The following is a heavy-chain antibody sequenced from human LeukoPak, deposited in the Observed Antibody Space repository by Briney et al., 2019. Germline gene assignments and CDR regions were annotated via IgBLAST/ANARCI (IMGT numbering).Heavy chain of an antibody. V-gene: IGHV4-30-4*01. J-gene: IGHJ5*02. D-gene: IGHD3-22*01. CDR1: GGSISSGDYY. CDR2: MYYSGST. Sequence: SQTLSLTCTVSGGSISSGDYYWCWIRQPPGKGLEWIAYMYYSGSTYYNPSLKSRVTMSADTSKNQLSLKLSSVTAADTAVYYCARPYYYDSRIDPWGQGILVTVSS. CDR3: ARPYYYDSRIDP.